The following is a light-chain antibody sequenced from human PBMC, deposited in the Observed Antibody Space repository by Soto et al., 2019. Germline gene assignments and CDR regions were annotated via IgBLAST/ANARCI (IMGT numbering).Light chain of an antibody. J-gene: IGKJ4*01. CDR2: AAS. CDR3: QQRSNWPLT. V-gene: IGKV3-11*01. Sequence: EIVLTQSPATLSLSPGDRATLSRRASQSVDYYLAWYQQKPGQAPRLLIYAASNRATGTPARFSGSGSGTDFTLAISSLEPEDFAVYYCQQRSNWPLTFGGGPKV. CDR1: QSVDYY.